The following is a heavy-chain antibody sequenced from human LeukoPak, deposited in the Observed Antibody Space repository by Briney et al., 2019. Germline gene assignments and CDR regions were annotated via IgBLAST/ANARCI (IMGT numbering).Heavy chain of an antibody. CDR2: IYYSGST. CDR1: GGSISSSSYY. V-gene: IGHV4-39*01. D-gene: IGHD5-12*01. Sequence: PSETLSLTCTVSGGSISSSSYYWGWIRQPPGKGLEWIGSIYYSGSTYYNPSLKSRVTISVDTSKNQFSLKLSSVTAADTAVYYCASPISGEGGYDSDYWGQGTLVTVSS. J-gene: IGHJ4*02. CDR3: ASPISGEGGYDSDY.